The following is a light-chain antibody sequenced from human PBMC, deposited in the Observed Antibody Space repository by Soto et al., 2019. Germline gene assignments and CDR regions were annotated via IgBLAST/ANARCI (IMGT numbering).Light chain of an antibody. CDR2: GAS. CDR1: QSVTNY. V-gene: IGKV3-20*01. Sequence: EIFLTQSPDTLSLSPGERATLTCRASQSVTNYIAWYQQRPGQAPRLLIYGASSRATGIPDRFSGSGSGTDFTLTISRLEPEDFALYYCQHYQVGQPIAFGRGTRLEIK. CDR3: QHYQVGQPIA. J-gene: IGKJ5*01.